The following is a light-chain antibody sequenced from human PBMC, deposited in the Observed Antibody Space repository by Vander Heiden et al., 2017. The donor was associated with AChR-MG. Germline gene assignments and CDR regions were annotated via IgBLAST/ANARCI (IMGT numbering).Light chain of an antibody. CDR2: KAT. J-gene: IGKJ1*01. CDR3: QQYKGYWT. Sequence: DFQMTQSPSTLSASIGDRVTLTCRASQSVNTWLAWYQQKPGKAPKLLIYKATSLLDGVPSRFSGSGSVTEFTLTISSLQPEDSATYYCQQYKGYWTFGQGTKVEIK. V-gene: IGKV1-5*03. CDR1: QSVNTW.